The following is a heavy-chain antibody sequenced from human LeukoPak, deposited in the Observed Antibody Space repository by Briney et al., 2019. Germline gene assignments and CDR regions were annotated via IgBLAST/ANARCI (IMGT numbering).Heavy chain of an antibody. D-gene: IGHD5-24*01. CDR3: AKILERELQYYYYGMDV. CDR2: ISGSGGST. CDR1: GFTFSSYA. J-gene: IGHJ6*02. Sequence: GGSLRLSCAASGFTFSSYAMSWVRQAPGKGLEWVSAISGSGGSTYYADSVKGRFAISRDNSKNTLYLQMNSLRAEDTAVYYCAKILERELQYYYYGMDVWGQGTTVTVSS. V-gene: IGHV3-23*01.